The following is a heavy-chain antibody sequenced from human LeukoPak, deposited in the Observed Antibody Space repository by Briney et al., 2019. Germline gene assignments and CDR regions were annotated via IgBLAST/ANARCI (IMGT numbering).Heavy chain of an antibody. CDR1: GGSISNSY. J-gene: IGHJ6*03. CDR3: ASCGGNCDPYYRYYVDV. CDR2: IYNSGST. Sequence: SETLSLTCTVSGGSISNSYWSWIRQPAGKGLEWIGLIYNSGSTKSNPSLKSRVTMSVDTSKNQFSLKLSSVTAADTAVYYCASCGGNCDPYYRYYVDVWGKGTTVTVSS. V-gene: IGHV4-4*07. D-gene: IGHD2-21*01.